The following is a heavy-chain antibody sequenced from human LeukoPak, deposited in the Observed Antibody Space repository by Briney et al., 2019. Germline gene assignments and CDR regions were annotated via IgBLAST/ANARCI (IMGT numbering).Heavy chain of an antibody. CDR1: GFTFSSYA. V-gene: IGHV3-23*01. J-gene: IGHJ4*02. CDR2: ISGSGGST. D-gene: IGHD2-2*02. CDR3: EKVARVSIVVVPAAIGY. Sequence: GGSLRLSCAASGFTFSSYAMSWVRQAPGKGLEWVSAISGSGGSTYYADSVKGRFTISRDNSKNTLYLQMNSLRAEDTAVYYCEKVARVSIVVVPAAIGYWGQGTLVSVSS.